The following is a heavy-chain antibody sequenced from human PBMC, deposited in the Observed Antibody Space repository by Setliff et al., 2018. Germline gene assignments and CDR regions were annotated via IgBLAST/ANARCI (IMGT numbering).Heavy chain of an antibody. V-gene: IGHV4-59*12. Sequence: ETLSLTCTVSGVSIRSYYWSWIRQPPGKGLEWIGSIYHSGSSYYNSSLRSRVTISVDTSKNQFSLILRSVTAADTAVYYCARGRMRGSCSGPSCTYDPFDIWGQGTPVTVSS. CDR2: IYHSGSS. D-gene: IGHD2-2*01. CDR1: GVSIRSYY. CDR3: ARGRMRGSCSGPSCTYDPFDI. J-gene: IGHJ3*02.